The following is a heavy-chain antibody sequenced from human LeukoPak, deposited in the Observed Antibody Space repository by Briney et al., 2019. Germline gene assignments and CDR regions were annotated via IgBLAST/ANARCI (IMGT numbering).Heavy chain of an antibody. CDR1: GGSISSSDDF. J-gene: IGHJ4*02. Sequence: SETLSLTCTVSGGSISSSDDFWGWIRQAPGKGLEWIGSMSFTGTIYYNPSLQSRVTTSVDTSKNQFSLKLNSVTAADTALYYCATSARGRFSAVDYWGQGTLVTVSS. CDR2: MSFTGTI. V-gene: IGHV4-39*01. D-gene: IGHD3-3*01. CDR3: ATSARGRFSAVDY.